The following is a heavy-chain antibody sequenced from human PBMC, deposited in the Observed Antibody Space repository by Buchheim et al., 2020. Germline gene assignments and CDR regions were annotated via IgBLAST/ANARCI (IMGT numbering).Heavy chain of an antibody. CDR2: ISSSSSYI. J-gene: IGHJ4*02. Sequence: EVQLVESGGGLVKPGGSLRLSCAASGFTFSSYSMNWVRQAPGKGLEWVSSISSSSSYIYYADSVKGRFTISRDNAKNSLYLQMNSLRAEDTAVYYCARGTMVRGVIINPFDYWGQGTL. V-gene: IGHV3-21*01. CDR1: GFTFSSYS. CDR3: ARGTMVRGVIINPFDY. D-gene: IGHD3-10*01.